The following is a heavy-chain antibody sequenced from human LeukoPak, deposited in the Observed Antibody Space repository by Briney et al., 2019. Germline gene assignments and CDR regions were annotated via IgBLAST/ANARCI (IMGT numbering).Heavy chain of an antibody. D-gene: IGHD4-17*01. J-gene: IGHJ3*02. Sequence: GGSLRLSCAASGFTFSSYAMHWVRQAPGKGLEYVSAISSNGGSTYYANSVKGRFTISRDNSKNTLYLQMGSLRAEDMAVYYCARAYGDYVDDAFDIWGQGTMVSVSS. CDR3: ARAYGDYVDDAFDI. CDR2: ISSNGGST. CDR1: GFTFSSYA. V-gene: IGHV3-64*01.